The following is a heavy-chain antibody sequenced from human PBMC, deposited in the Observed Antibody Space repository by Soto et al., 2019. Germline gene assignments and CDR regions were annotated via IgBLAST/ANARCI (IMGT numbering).Heavy chain of an antibody. Sequence: EGRLLESGGGLVQPGGSLEVSCRASGFNFANYAMSWVRQAPGKGPEWASSVGGGGSDTKYADSVRGRFTISRDDSKNTLFLHMNGLRAEDTAIYFCAKDFIPRNSIYDPFDIWGQGTTVTVSS. CDR2: VGGGGSDT. D-gene: IGHD2-21*01. CDR1: GFNFANYA. J-gene: IGHJ3*02. V-gene: IGHV3-23*01. CDR3: AKDFIPRNSIYDPFDI.